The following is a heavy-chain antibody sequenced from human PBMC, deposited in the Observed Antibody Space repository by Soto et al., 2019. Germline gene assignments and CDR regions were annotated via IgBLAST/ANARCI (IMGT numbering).Heavy chain of an antibody. Sequence: QVQLVESGGGVVQPGRSLRLSCAASGFTFSSYAMHWVRQAPGKGLEWVAVISYDGSNKYYADSVKGRFTISRDKSKNTLYLQMNSLRAEDTAVYYCERPLAAANWGLGTLVTVSS. V-gene: IGHV3-30-3*01. J-gene: IGHJ4*02. CDR1: GFTFSSYA. CDR2: ISYDGSNK. CDR3: ERPLAAAN. D-gene: IGHD6-13*01.